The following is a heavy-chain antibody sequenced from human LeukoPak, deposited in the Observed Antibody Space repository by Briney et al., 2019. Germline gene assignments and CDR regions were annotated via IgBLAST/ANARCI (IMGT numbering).Heavy chain of an antibody. CDR2: IYTSGST. J-gene: IGHJ4*02. Sequence: PSQNLSLTCTGSGGSISGGSYYRSWIRQPPGKRLEWIGRIYTSGSTNYNPSLKSRVTISVDTSKNQFSLKLSSVTAADTAVYYCARRAQSSSWSFDYWGQGTLVTVSS. D-gene: IGHD6-13*01. CDR3: ARRAQSSSWSFDY. CDR1: GGSISGGSYY. V-gene: IGHV4-61*02.